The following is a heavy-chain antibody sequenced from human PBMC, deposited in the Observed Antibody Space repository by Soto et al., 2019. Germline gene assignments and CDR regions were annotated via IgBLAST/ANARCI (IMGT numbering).Heavy chain of an antibody. V-gene: IGHV3-30*18. D-gene: IGHD6-13*01. CDR2: ISYDGSNT. CDR3: AKGMWPQQLVLGGY. Sequence: GGSLRLSCAASGFTFNTYGMNWVRQAPGKGLEWVAVISYDGSNTYYADSVKGRFTISRDNSKNTLFLQMTSLRTEDTAVYYCAKGMWPQQLVLGGYWGQGTLVTVSS. J-gene: IGHJ4*02. CDR1: GFTFNTYG.